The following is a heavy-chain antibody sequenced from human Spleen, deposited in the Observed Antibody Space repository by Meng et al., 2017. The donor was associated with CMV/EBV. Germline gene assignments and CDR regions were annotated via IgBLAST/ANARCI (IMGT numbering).Heavy chain of an antibody. CDR2: VYYSGNT. V-gene: IGHV4-59*01. CDR3: ASSDIVLIPASLTFDY. Sequence: GSLRLSCGVYGGSLSDSYRSWIRQPPGKGLEWIGSVYYSGNTKYNPSLTSRVTISVDTSENQFSLKVSSVTAADTAVYYCASSDIVLIPASLTFDYWGQGRLVTVSS. D-gene: IGHD2-2*01. CDR1: GGSLSDSY. J-gene: IGHJ4*02.